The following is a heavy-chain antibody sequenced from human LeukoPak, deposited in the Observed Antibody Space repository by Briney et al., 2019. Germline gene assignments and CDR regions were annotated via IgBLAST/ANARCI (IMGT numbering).Heavy chain of an antibody. J-gene: IGHJ4*02. V-gene: IGHV3-21*01. D-gene: IGHD4-11*01. CDR2: ISSSSSYI. Sequence: PGGSLRLSCAASGFTFSSYSMNWVRQAPGKGLEWVSYISSSSSYIHYADSVKGRFTISRDNAKNSLYLQMSSLRAEDTAVYYCARDILNSFDYWGQGTLVTVSA. CDR3: ARDILNSFDY. CDR1: GFTFSSYS.